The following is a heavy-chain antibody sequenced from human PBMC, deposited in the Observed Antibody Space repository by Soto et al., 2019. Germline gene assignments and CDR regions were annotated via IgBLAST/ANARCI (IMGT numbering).Heavy chain of an antibody. CDR2: IYYSGST. CDR1: GGSISSSSYY. CDR3: ARRGGVGATTYDY. J-gene: IGHJ4*02. D-gene: IGHD1-26*01. Sequence: SETLSLTCTVSGGSISSSSYYGGWIRQPPGKGLEWIGTIYYSGSTYYNPSLKSRVTISVDTSKNQFSLKLSSVTAADTAVYYCARRGGVGATTYDYWGQGTLVTVSS. V-gene: IGHV4-39*01.